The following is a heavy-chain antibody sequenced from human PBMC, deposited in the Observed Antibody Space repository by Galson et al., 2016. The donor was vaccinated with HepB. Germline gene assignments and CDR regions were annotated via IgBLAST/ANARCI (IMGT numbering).Heavy chain of an antibody. CDR1: GFTFDDYA. CDR2: ISWNSGII. D-gene: IGHD3-22*01. V-gene: IGHV3-9*01. Sequence: SLRLSCAASGFTFDDYAIHWVRQAQGKGLEWVSGISWNSGIIGYADSVKGRFTISRDNAKNSLYLQMNSLRAEDTALYYCAKDRGVTMMVVALLDHWGQGTPVTVSS. CDR3: AKDRGVTMMVVALLDH. J-gene: IGHJ4*02.